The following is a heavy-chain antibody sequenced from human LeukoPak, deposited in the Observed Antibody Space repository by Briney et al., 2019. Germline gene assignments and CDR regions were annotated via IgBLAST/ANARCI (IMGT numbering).Heavy chain of an antibody. CDR3: AAETFGGAPLTLFDI. D-gene: IGHD3-16*01. CDR2: VYYSGST. CDR1: RGSVKTYS. J-gene: IGHJ3*02. Sequence: SETLSLTCTVSRGSVKTYSWSWVRQPPGKGLEWIGYVYYSGSTNYNPSLKSRDTISVDTSNNQFSLKLSSVTAADTAVYYCAAETFGGAPLTLFDIWGQGTMVTVSS. V-gene: IGHV4-59*02.